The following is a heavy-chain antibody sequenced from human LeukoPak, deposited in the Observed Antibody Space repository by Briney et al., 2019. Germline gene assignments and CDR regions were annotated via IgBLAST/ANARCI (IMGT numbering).Heavy chain of an antibody. Sequence: SETLSLTCAVYGGSFSGYYWSWIRQPPGKGLEWIGEINHSGSTNYNPSLKSRVTISVDTSKNQFSLKLSSVTAADTAVYYCARHVLHCSSTSCRYMGGYYYYYYMDVWGKGTTVTISS. CDR1: GGSFSGYY. CDR2: INHSGST. J-gene: IGHJ6*03. CDR3: ARHVLHCSSTSCRYMGGYYYYYYMDV. V-gene: IGHV4-34*01. D-gene: IGHD2-2*01.